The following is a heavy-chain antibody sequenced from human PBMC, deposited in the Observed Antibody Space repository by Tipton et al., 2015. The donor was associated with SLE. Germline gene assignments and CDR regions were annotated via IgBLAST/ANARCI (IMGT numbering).Heavy chain of an antibody. D-gene: IGHD3-16*01. CDR2: INHSGRT. CDR3: ARRGYYFDY. V-gene: IGHV4-34*01. J-gene: IGHJ4*02. Sequence: LRLSCAVYGGSFSGYYWSWIRQPPGKGLEWIGEINHSGRTNYNPSLKSRVTISVDTSKNQFSLKLSSVTAADTAVYYCARRGYYFDYWGQGTLVTVSS. CDR1: GGSFSGYY.